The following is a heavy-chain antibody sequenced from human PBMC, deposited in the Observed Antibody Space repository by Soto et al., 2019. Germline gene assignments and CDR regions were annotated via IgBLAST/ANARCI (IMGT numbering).Heavy chain of an antibody. V-gene: IGHV1-8*01. J-gene: IGHJ6*02. CDR2: MNPNSGNT. CDR3: ARAGGSGVYYFYYGMDV. Sequence: QVQLVQSGAEVKKPGASVKVSCKASAYTFTSYDINWVRQATGQGLEWMGWMNPNSGNTGYAQKFQGRVTMTRNTSISTAYMELSSLRSEDTAVYYCARAGGSGVYYFYYGMDVWGQGTTVTVSS. CDR1: AYTFTSYD. D-gene: IGHD3-10*01.